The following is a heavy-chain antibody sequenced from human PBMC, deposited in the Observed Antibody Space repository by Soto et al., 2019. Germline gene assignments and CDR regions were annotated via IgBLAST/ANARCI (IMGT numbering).Heavy chain of an antibody. CDR1: GFTFSSYS. V-gene: IGHV3-48*02. CDR2: ISSSSSTI. D-gene: IGHD4-17*01. J-gene: IGHJ6*02. CDR3: ARELDDYGDYEYYYYGMDV. Sequence: PGGSLRLSCAASGFTFSSYSMNWVRQAPGKGLEWVSYISSSSSTIYYADSVKGRFTISRDNAKNSLYLQMNSLRDEDTAVYYCARELDDYGDYEYYYYGMDVWGQGTTVTVSS.